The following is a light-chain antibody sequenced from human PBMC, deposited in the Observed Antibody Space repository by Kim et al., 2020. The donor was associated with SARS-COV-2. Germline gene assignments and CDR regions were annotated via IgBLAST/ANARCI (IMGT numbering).Light chain of an antibody. CDR3: QVWDNNTWV. V-gene: IGLV3-9*01. J-gene: IGLJ3*02. CDR2: RDS. CDR1: NIGSKH. Sequence: SYELTQPLSVSVALGQTASITCGGDNIGSKHVHWYQQKAGQAPVLVIYRDSSRPAEIPERFSGSNSWNTATLTVSRAQAGDEADYYCQVWDNNTWVFGAGTQLTVL.